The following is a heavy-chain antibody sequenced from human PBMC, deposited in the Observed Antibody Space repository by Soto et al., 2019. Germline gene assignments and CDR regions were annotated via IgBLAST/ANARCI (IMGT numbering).Heavy chain of an antibody. CDR3: QGYCSSTSCYADNWFDP. CDR2: ISYDGSNK. V-gene: IGHV3-30-3*01. D-gene: IGHD2-2*01. CDR1: GFTFSSYA. J-gene: IGHJ5*02. Sequence: PGGSLRLSCAASGFTFSSYAMSWVRQAPGKGLEWVAVISYDGSNKYYADSVKGRFTISRDNSKNTLYLQMNSLRAEDTAVYYCQGYCSSTSCYADNWFDPWGQGTLVTVSS.